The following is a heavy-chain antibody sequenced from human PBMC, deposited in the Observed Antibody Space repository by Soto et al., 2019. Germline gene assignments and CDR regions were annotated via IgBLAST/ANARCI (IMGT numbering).Heavy chain of an antibody. CDR1: GGSISTDHYH. D-gene: IGHD2-21*02. CDR2: IYYSGSI. CDR3: AREDDGGDRDYYGLDV. Sequence: QVQLQESGPGLVRPSQTLSLTRTVSGGSISTDHYHWTWIRQTPGKGLEWIGYIYYSGSIQSNPSLPSRVSMSVATSKNLFSLKLSSVTAADTAVYFCAREDDGGDRDYYGLDVWGQGTTVTVSS. V-gene: IGHV4-30-4*01. J-gene: IGHJ6*02.